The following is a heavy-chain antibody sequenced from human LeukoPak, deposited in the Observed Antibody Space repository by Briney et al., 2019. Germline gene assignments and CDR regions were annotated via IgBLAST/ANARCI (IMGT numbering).Heavy chain of an antibody. D-gene: IGHD6-19*01. J-gene: IGHJ6*02. CDR1: GGTFSSYT. Sequence: SVKVSCKASGGTFSSYTISWVRQAPGQGLEWMGRIIPILGIANYAQKFQGRVTITADKSTSTAYMELSSLRSEDTAVCYCARTYSSGSANYYYYYGMDVWGQGTTVTVSS. CDR3: ARTYSSGSANYYYYYGMDV. V-gene: IGHV1-69*02. CDR2: IIPILGIA.